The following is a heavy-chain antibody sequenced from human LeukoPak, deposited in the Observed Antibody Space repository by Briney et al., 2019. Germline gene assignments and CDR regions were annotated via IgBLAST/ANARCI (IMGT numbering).Heavy chain of an antibody. J-gene: IGHJ4*02. CDR1: GGSISGYY. Sequence: PSETLSLTCTVSGGSISGYYWSWIRQSPGKGLEWIAYVYSSGSTNYNPSLYSRVTISVDTPKNLFSLKLTSVTAADTAVYYCARDRSGGPSYYFDYWGQGTLVTVSS. CDR3: ARDRSGGPSYYFDY. V-gene: IGHV4-59*01. D-gene: IGHD6-25*01. CDR2: VYSSGST.